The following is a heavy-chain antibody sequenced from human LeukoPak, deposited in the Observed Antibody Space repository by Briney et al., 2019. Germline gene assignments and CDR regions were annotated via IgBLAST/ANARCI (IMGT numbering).Heavy chain of an antibody. Sequence: GGSLRLSCAASGFTFSSYWMHWVRQAPGKGLVWVSRLNSDASTTTYADSVKGRFTISRDNSKNTLYLQMNSLRAEDTAVYYCAKDPSYDFDYWGQGTLVTVSS. CDR3: AKDPSYDFDY. CDR1: GFTFSSYW. D-gene: IGHD3-3*01. CDR2: LNSDASTT. V-gene: IGHV3-74*01. J-gene: IGHJ4*02.